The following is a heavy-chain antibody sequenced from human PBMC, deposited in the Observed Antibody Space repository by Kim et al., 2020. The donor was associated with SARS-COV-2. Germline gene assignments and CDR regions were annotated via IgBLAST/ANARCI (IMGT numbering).Heavy chain of an antibody. V-gene: IGHV4-34*01. CDR3: ARGAGSYSGSRWAY. Sequence: NRSLKSRVTISVDTSKNQFSLKLSSVTAADTAVYYCARGAGSYSGSRWAYWGQGTLVTVSS. D-gene: IGHD1-26*01. J-gene: IGHJ4*02.